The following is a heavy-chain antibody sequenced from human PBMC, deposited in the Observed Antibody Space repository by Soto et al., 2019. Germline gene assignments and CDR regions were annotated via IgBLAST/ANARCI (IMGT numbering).Heavy chain of an antibody. Sequence: QVQLVESGGGVVQPERSQRLSCTASKFTFASYVMHWVRQAPGEGLEWVALISFDGTNKYYADSVKGRFTISRDNXXXXXXXXXXXXXXXXXXXYXCAREMXPMIMGGMSAMDVWGQGTTVTVS. D-gene: IGHD3-22*01. CDR2: ISFDGTNK. CDR1: KFTFASYV. V-gene: IGHV3-30*04. J-gene: IGHJ6*02. CDR3: AREMXPMIMGGMSAMDV.